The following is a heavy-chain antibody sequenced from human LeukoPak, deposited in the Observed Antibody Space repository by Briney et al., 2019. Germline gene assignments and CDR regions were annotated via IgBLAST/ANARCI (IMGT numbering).Heavy chain of an antibody. D-gene: IGHD3-22*01. V-gene: IGHV3-73*01. CDR1: GFTFSGSA. CDR3: TTENYYDSSGYYPDAFDI. J-gene: IGHJ3*02. Sequence: GGSLRLSCAASGFTFSGSAMHWVHQASGKGLEWVGRIRSKANSYATAYAASVKGRFTISRDDSKNTAYLQMNSLKTEDTAVYYCTTENYYDSSGYYPDAFDIWGQGTMVTVSS. CDR2: IRSKANSYAT.